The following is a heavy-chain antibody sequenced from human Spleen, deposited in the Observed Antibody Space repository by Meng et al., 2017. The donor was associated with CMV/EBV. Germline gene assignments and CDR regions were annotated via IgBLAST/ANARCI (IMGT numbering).Heavy chain of an antibody. J-gene: IGHJ4*02. CDR2: TRNKANSYTT. CDR1: GFTFSDHY. Sequence: GESLKISCAASGFTFSDHYMDWVRQAPGKGLEWVGRTRNKANSYTTEYAASVKGRFTISRDDSKNSLYLQMNSLKTEDTAVYYCASGLDYWGQGTLVTVSS. CDR3: ASGLDY. V-gene: IGHV3-72*01.